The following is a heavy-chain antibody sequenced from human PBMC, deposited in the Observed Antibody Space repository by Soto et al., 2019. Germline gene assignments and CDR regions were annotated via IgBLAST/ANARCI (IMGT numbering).Heavy chain of an antibody. CDR1: GFNFNTFA. Sequence: GGSLRLSCAASGFNFNTFAMSWIRQAPGKGLEWVSHISSSGGSRDYADSVRGRFTISRDNSKNVLFLQMNSLRADDTATYYCAKDAHSTWTANWVDPWGKGTLVTGSS. V-gene: IGHV3-23*01. CDR3: AKDAHSTWTANWVDP. D-gene: IGHD1-1*01. CDR2: ISSSGGSR. J-gene: IGHJ5*02.